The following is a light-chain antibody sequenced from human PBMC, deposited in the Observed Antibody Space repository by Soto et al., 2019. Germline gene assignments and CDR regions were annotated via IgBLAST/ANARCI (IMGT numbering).Light chain of an antibody. J-gene: IGKJ5*01. V-gene: IGKV3-11*01. Sequence: EIVLTQSPATLSLSPGERATLSCRASQSISSQLAWYQQKPGQAPRLLIHDASNRATGIPARFSGSGSSTDFTLTIRSRRPENCTVYCCQQRSNWPITFGQGTRLEIK. CDR2: DAS. CDR1: QSISSQ. CDR3: QQRSNWPIT.